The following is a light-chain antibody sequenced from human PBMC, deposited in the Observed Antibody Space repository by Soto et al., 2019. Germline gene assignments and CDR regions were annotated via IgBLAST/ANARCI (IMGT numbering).Light chain of an antibody. V-gene: IGKV3-11*01. CDR3: QQRSNWPQLT. Sequence: EIVLPQSPATLPLSPGERATLSCRASQSVSRYLAWYQQKPGQAPRLLIHAASNRATAIPARFSGSGSGTDFTVNMSSLEPEDFAVYYCQQRSNWPQLTFGGGTKVEIK. CDR2: AAS. J-gene: IGKJ4*01. CDR1: QSVSRY.